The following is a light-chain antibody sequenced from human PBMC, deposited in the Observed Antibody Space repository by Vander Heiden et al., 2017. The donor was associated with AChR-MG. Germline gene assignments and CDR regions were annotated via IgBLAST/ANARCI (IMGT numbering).Light chain of an antibody. Sequence: QSALTQPPSASGTPGQRDTIPCSGSHSNIGSNVVRWYQQLPGTAPKLLIYNDHQRPSGVPDRFSGSKSGTSAALAINGLQADDEADYYCAARDDRLKAVLFGGGTKLTVV. V-gene: IGLV1-44*01. J-gene: IGLJ2*01. CDR2: NDH. CDR1: HSNIGSNV. CDR3: AARDDRLKAVL.